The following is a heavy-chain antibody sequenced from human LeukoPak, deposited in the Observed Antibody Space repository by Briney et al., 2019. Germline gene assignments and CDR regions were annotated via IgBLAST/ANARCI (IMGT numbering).Heavy chain of an antibody. CDR3: ARRSAAAGSNWFDP. D-gene: IGHD6-13*01. V-gene: IGHV1-3*01. Sequence: ASVKVSCKASGYTFTSYAMHWVRQAPGQRLEWMGWINAGNGNTKYSQKFQGRVTITRDTSASTAYMELSSLRSDDTAVYYCARRSAAAGSNWFDPWGQGTLVTVSS. J-gene: IGHJ5*02. CDR1: GYTFTSYA. CDR2: INAGNGNT.